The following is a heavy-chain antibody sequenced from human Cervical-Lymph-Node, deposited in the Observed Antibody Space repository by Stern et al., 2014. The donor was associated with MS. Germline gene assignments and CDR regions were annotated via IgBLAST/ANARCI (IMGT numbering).Heavy chain of an antibody. CDR2: IYPGDSDT. D-gene: IGHD2-2*01. CDR1: GYSFTSYW. CDR3: ARHAGYCSSTSCYPDY. Sequence: VQLVESGAEVKKPGESLKISCKGSGYSFTSYWIGWVRQMPGNGLEWMGIIYPGDSDTRYSPSFQGQVTISADKSISTAYLQWSSLKASDTAMYYCARHAGYCSSTSCYPDYWGQGTLVTVSS. V-gene: IGHV5-51*01. J-gene: IGHJ4*02.